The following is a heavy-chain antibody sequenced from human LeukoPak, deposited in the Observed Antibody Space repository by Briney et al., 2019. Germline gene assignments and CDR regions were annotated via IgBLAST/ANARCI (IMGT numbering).Heavy chain of an antibody. D-gene: IGHD1-20*01. CDR2: IKQDGSEK. V-gene: IGHV3-7*01. J-gene: IGHJ4*02. CDR1: GLIFSNYW. CDR3: AKDIHNFQSDY. Sequence: GRSLRLSCTASGLIFSNYWLTWVRHPSRKGREWVASIKQDGSEKQYVGSVRGRFTISRDNAKNVLDLQMDSLTAEETALYYCAKDIHNFQSDYWGQGSLVTVSS.